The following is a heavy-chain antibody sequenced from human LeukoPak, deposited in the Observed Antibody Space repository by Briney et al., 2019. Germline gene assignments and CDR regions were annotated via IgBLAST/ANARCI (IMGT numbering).Heavy chain of an antibody. CDR2: INHSGST. Sequence: PSETLSLTCAVYGGSSSGYYWSWIRQPPGKGLEWIGEINHSGSTNYNPSLKSRVTISVDTSKNQFSLKLSSVTAADTAVYYCARWLRPTRYSSSWSAGRAFDIWGQGTMVTVSS. CDR1: GGSSSGYY. CDR3: ARWLRPTRYSSSWSAGRAFDI. V-gene: IGHV4-34*01. J-gene: IGHJ3*02. D-gene: IGHD6-13*01.